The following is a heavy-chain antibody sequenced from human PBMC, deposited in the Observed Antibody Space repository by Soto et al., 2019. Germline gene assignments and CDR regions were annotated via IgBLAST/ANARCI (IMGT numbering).Heavy chain of an antibody. Sequence: SETLSLTCAVYGGSFSGYYWSWIRQPPGKGLEWIGKINHSGSTNYNPSLKSRVTISVDTSKNQFSLKLSSVTAADTAVYYCARGRGVNWFDPWGQGTLVTVSS. CDR3: ARGRGVNWFDP. V-gene: IGHV4-34*01. CDR1: GGSFSGYY. D-gene: IGHD3-10*01. J-gene: IGHJ5*02. CDR2: INHSGST.